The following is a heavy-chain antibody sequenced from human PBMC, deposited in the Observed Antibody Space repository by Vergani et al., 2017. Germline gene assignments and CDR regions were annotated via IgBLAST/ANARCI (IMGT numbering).Heavy chain of an antibody. D-gene: IGHD6-19*01. Sequence: EVQLLESGGGWVQPGGSLRLSCAASGFTFSSYAMSWVRQAPGKGLEWVSAISGSGGSTYYADSVKGRFTISRDNSKNTLYLQMNSLRAEDTAVYYCAKGPRIAVAGTWFDPWGQGTLVTVSS. J-gene: IGHJ5*02. V-gene: IGHV3-23*01. CDR1: GFTFSSYA. CDR2: ISGSGGST. CDR3: AKGPRIAVAGTWFDP.